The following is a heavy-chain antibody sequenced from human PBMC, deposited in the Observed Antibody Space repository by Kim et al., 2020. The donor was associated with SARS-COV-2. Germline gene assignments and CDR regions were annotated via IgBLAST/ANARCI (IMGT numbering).Heavy chain of an antibody. CDR1: GGSISSSSYY. CDR2: IYYSGST. J-gene: IGHJ5*02. Sequence: SETLSLTCTVSGGSISSSSYYWGWIRQPPGKGLEWIGSIYYSGSTYYNPSLKSRVTISVDTSKNQFSLKLSSVTAADTAVYYCARQTTIFGVVRTWSPWGQGTLVTVSS. D-gene: IGHD3-3*01. CDR3: ARQTTIFGVVRTWSP. V-gene: IGHV4-39*01.